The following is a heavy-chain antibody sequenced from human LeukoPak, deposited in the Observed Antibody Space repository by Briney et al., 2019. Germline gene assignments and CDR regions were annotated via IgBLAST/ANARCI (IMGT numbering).Heavy chain of an antibody. Sequence: SETLSLTSDFSGDSLSGYYWSWLRQPPGKGLEWIAYRQSNGYTEYYPSLMSRVTMSLDTSKRQLSLKLTSVSAADTAVYYCARGVYGAYFDFWGQGTLVTVSS. CDR3: ARGVYGAYFDF. J-gene: IGHJ4*02. V-gene: IGHV4-59*01. CDR2: RQSNGYT. CDR1: GDSLSGYY. D-gene: IGHD4-17*01.